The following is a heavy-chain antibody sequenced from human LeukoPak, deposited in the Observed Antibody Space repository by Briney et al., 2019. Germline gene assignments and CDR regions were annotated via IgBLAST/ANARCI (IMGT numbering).Heavy chain of an antibody. J-gene: IGHJ6*02. Sequence: PGGSLRLSCAASGFTFNTYAMTWVRQAPGKGLEWVANIKQGGSEKTYVDSVKGRFTISRDNAKNSLYLQMNSLRAEDTAVYYCARDRWAILTGSENYYFYGMDVWGQGTTVTVSS. CDR2: IKQGGSEK. V-gene: IGHV3-7*01. CDR1: GFTFNTYA. CDR3: ARDRWAILTGSENYYFYGMDV. D-gene: IGHD3-9*01.